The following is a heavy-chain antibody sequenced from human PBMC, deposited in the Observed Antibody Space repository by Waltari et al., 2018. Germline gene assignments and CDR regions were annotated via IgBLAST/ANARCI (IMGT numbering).Heavy chain of an antibody. CDR2: IWYDGSQQ. CDR3: ARTDPGMDV. J-gene: IGHJ6*02. CDR1: GFTFGTYG. Sequence: QVRLEESGGGVVQPGGSLRLSCAASGFTFGTYGMHWVRQIPGKGLEWLAVIWYDGSQQYYRDSVKGRFIISRDNSKNTLYLQMNSLGVEDTGVYFCARTDPGMDVWGQGTTVSVSS. V-gene: IGHV3-33*08.